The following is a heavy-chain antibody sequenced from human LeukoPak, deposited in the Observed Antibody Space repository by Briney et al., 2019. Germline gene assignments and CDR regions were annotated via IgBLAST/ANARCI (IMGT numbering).Heavy chain of an antibody. CDR3: TRANPLDGGNLYPFDS. V-gene: IGHV3-74*01. CDR2: ISPDGRTT. CDR1: GFTFGSYL. Sequence: GGSLRLSCAASGFTFGSYLMHWVRLAPGEGLVWVSRISPDGRTTSYADSVEGRFTISRDNAKSTLYLQMNSLRAEDTAIYYCTRANPLDGGNLYPFDSWGQGTLVTVFS. D-gene: IGHD4-23*01. J-gene: IGHJ4*02.